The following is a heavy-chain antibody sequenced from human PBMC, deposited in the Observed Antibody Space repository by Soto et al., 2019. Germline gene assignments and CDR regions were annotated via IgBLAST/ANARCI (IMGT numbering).Heavy chain of an antibody. Sequence: GGSLRLSCAAPGFTFSHYLMSWVRQAPGKGLEWVANIKEDGSEKKYVDSVKGRLTISRDNPKNSLYLQMNSLRAEDTAVYYCVNNNIWGQGTLVTVSS. V-gene: IGHV3-7*01. CDR2: IKEDGSEK. D-gene: IGHD1-20*01. CDR3: VNNNI. J-gene: IGHJ4*02. CDR1: GFTFSHYL.